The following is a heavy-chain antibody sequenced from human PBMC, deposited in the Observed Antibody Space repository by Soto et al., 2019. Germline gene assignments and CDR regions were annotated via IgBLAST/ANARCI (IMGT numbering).Heavy chain of an antibody. D-gene: IGHD2-2*01. Sequence: QVQLVQSGAEVKKPGSSVKVSCKTSGGTFSSYAISWVRQAPGQGLEWMGGIIPIFDTANYAQKFQGRVTIPAHESTSTAYMELSSLRSEDTAVYSCARHDCISTSCYYYYYYSMDVWGQGTTVTVSS. CDR3: ARHDCISTSCYYYYYYSMDV. J-gene: IGHJ6*02. CDR2: IIPIFDTA. V-gene: IGHV1-69*12. CDR1: GGTFSSYA.